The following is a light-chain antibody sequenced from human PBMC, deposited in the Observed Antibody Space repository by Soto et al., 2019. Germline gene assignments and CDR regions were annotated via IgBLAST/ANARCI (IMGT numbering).Light chain of an antibody. CDR3: VQRSTWPWT. CDR2: DAS. J-gene: IGKJ1*01. V-gene: IGKV3-11*01. CDR1: QSVSSY. Sequence: EIVLTQYPATLSLSPGERATLSSRASQSVSSYLAWYQQKPGQPLRLLIYDASNRATGTPARFSGSGSGTDFTLTISSLEPEDFAIYYCVQRSTWPWTIGQGSKVEIK.